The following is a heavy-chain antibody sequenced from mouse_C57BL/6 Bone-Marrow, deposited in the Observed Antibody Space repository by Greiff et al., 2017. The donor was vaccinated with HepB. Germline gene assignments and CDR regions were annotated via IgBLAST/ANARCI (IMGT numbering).Heavy chain of an antibody. J-gene: IGHJ1*03. CDR1: GFTFSNYW. CDR3: TATVVEHFDV. V-gene: IGHV6-3*01. CDR2: IRLKSDNYAT. D-gene: IGHD1-1*01. Sequence: DVMLVESGGGLVQPGGSMKLSCVASGFTFSNYWMNWVRQSPEKGLEWVAQIRLKSDNYATHYAESVKGRFTISRDDSKSSVYLQMNNLRAEDTGIYYCTATVVEHFDVWGTGTTVTVSS.